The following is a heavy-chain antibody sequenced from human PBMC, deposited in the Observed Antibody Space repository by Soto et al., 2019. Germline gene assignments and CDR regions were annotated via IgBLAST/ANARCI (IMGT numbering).Heavy chain of an antibody. CDR1: GGSFSGYY. CDR3: ARGSKLVVAASYFDY. Sequence: SETLSLTCAVYGGSFSGYYWSWIRQPPGKGLEWIGEINHSGSTNYNPSLKSRVTISVDTSKNQFSLKLSSVTAADTAVYYCARGSKLVVAASYFDYWGQGTLVTVSS. CDR2: INHSGST. V-gene: IGHV4-34*01. D-gene: IGHD2-15*01. J-gene: IGHJ4*02.